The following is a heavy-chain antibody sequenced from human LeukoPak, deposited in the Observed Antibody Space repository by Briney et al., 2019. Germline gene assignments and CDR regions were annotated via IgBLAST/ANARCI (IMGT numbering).Heavy chain of an antibody. Sequence: SETLSLTCTVSGGSISSYYWSWIRQPAGKGLEWIGRIYTSGSTNYNPSLKSRVTMSVDTSKNQFSLKLSSVTAADTAVYYCARSLLSWTPSVFPAMVDGMDVWGQGTTVTVSS. CDR1: GGSISSYY. CDR2: IYTSGST. D-gene: IGHD5-18*01. V-gene: IGHV4-4*07. CDR3: ARSLLSWTPSVFPAMVDGMDV. J-gene: IGHJ6*02.